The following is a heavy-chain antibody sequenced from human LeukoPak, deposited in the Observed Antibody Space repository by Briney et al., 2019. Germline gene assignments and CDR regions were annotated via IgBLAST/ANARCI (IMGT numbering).Heavy chain of an antibody. D-gene: IGHD3-16*02. CDR2: ISSSSSTI. Sequence: GGSLRLSCAASGFTFSRYAMSWVRQAPGKGLEWVSYISSSSSTIYYADSVKGRFTISRDNAKNSLYLQMNSLRAEDTAVYYCARENDYVWGSYRPLDYWGQGTLVTVSS. CDR3: ARENDYVWGSYRPLDY. J-gene: IGHJ4*02. CDR1: GFTFSRYA. V-gene: IGHV3-48*04.